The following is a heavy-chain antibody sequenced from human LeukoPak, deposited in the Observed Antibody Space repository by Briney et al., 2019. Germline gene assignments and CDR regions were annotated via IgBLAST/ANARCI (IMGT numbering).Heavy chain of an antibody. J-gene: IGHJ4*02. CDR3: ARTTIAAAGTFDY. Sequence: ASVKVSCKASGYTFTGYYMHWVRQAPGQGPEWMGWINPNSGGTNYAQKFQGWVTMTRDTSISTAYMELSRLRSDDTAVYYCARTTIAAAGTFDYWGQGTLVTVSS. CDR1: GYTFTGYY. CDR2: INPNSGGT. V-gene: IGHV1-2*04. D-gene: IGHD6-13*01.